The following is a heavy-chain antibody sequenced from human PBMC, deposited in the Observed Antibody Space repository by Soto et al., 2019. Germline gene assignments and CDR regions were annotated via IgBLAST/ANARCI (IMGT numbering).Heavy chain of an antibody. CDR3: AKVIVQWLVRFDAFDI. J-gene: IGHJ3*02. D-gene: IGHD6-19*01. Sequence: PGGSLRLSCAASGFTFSSYAMSWVRQAPGKGLEWVSAISGSGGSTYYADSVKGRFTISRDNSKNTLYLQMNSLRAEDTAVYYCAKVIVQWLVRFDAFDIWGQGTMVTVSS. CDR2: ISGSGGST. CDR1: GFTFSSYA. V-gene: IGHV3-23*01.